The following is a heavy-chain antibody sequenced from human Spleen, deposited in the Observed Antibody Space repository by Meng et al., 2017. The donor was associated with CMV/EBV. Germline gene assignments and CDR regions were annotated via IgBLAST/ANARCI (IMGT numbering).Heavy chain of an antibody. CDR1: GFTFGDYD. J-gene: IGHJ5*02. CDR3: ARLNRGVTGWFDP. D-gene: IGHD2-21*02. V-gene: IGHV3-20*03. CDR2: IRWNGGST. Sequence: ASGFTFGDYDMSWVRQAPVKGLEWVSGIRWNGGSTGYADSVKGRFIISRDNAKNSLYLQMNSLRAEDTALYYCARLNRGVTGWFDPWGQGTLVTVSS.